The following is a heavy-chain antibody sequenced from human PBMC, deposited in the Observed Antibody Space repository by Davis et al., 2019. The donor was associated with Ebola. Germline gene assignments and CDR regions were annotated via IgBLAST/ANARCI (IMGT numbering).Heavy chain of an antibody. CDR3: AREVSSDFWSGYFDY. CDR2: ISYDGSNK. CDR1: GFTFSSYG. Sequence: GESLKISCAASGFTFSSYGMHWVRQAPGKGLEWVAVISYDGSNKYYADSVKGRFTISRDNAKNSLYLQMNSLRAEDTAVYYCAREVSSDFWSGYFDYWGQGTLVTVSS. D-gene: IGHD3-3*01. J-gene: IGHJ4*02. V-gene: IGHV3-30*03.